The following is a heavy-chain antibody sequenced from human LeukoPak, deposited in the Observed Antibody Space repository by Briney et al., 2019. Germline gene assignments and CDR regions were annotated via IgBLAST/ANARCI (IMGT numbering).Heavy chain of an antibody. CDR3: AKDFFCSSTSCLNWFDP. CDR1: GFTFSSYG. CDR2: ISYDGSNK. V-gene: IGHV3-30*18. J-gene: IGHJ5*02. Sequence: PGRSLRLSCAASGFTFSSYGMHWVRQAPGKGLEWVAVISYDGSNKYYADSVKGRFTISRDNSKNTLYLQMNSLRAEDTAVYCCAKDFFCSSTSCLNWFDPWRQGTLVTVPS. D-gene: IGHD2-2*01.